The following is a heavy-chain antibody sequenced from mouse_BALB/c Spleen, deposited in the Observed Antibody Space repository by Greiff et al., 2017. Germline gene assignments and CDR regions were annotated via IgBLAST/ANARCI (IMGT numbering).Heavy chain of an antibody. CDR2: ISYDGSN. Sequence: EVQLQESGPGLVKPSQSLSLTCSVTGYSITSGYSWNWIRQFPGNKLQWMGYISYDGSNNYNPSLKNRISITRDTSKNQFFLRLNSVTTEDTATYYCARADRYDYFDYWGQGTTLTVSS. D-gene: IGHD2-14*01. J-gene: IGHJ2*01. CDR3: ARADRYDYFDY. V-gene: IGHV3-6*02. CDR1: GYSITSGYS.